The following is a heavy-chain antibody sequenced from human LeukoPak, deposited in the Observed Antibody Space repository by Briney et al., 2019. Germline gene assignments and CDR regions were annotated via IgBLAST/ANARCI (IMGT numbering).Heavy chain of an antibody. CDR3: ARDPTPLYSSSSGGIDY. D-gene: IGHD6-13*01. V-gene: IGHV3-30*04. CDR2: ISYDGSNK. CDR1: GFTFSSYA. J-gene: IGHJ4*02. Sequence: GRSLRLSCAASGFTFSSYAMHWVRQAPGKGLEWVAVISYDGSNKYYADSVKGRFTISRDNSKNTLYLQMNSLRAEDTAVYYCARDPTPLYSSSSGGIDYWGQGTLVTVSS.